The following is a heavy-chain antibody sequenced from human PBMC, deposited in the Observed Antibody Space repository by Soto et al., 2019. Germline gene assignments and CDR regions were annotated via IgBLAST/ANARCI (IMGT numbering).Heavy chain of an antibody. CDR1: GLTFSNYA. D-gene: IGHD4-17*01. V-gene: IGHV3-30-3*01. J-gene: IGHJ4*02. Sequence: QVHQVESGGGVVQPGRSLRLSCAASGLTFSNYAMHWVRQAPGKGLEWVAFISYDGTNRCYPDSVKGRFTISRDNSKNXLXXQMNSLKTEDTAVYYCARESSSTVTTGGGGSAKDYWGQGTLVTVSS. CDR3: ARESSSTVTTGGGGSAKDY. CDR2: ISYDGTNR.